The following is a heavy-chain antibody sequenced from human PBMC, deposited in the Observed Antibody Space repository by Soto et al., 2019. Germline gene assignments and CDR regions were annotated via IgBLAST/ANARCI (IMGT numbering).Heavy chain of an antibody. CDR3: ARAPIHCSGGSCYAFDY. Sequence: QVQLVESGGGVVQPGRSLRLSCAASGFTFSSYGMHWVRQAPGKGLEWVAVIWYDGSNKYYADSVKGRFTISRDNSKNXXYLQMNSLRAEDTAVYYCARAPIHCSGGSCYAFDYWGQGTLVTVSS. D-gene: IGHD2-15*01. J-gene: IGHJ4*02. CDR2: IWYDGSNK. CDR1: GFTFSSYG. V-gene: IGHV3-33*01.